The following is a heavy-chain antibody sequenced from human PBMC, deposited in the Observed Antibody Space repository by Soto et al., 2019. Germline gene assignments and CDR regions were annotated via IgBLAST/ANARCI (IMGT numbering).Heavy chain of an antibody. CDR1: GLTFSSYA. D-gene: IGHD1-26*01. CDR3: AKPRIVGATSDFDY. CDR2: ISGSGGST. J-gene: IGHJ4*02. V-gene: IGHV3-23*01. Sequence: EVQLLESGGGLEQPVGSLRLSCAASGLTFSSYAMSWVRQAPGKGLEWVSTISGSGGSTYYADSVKGRFTISRDNSKNTLYLQMNSLRAEDTAVYYCAKPRIVGATSDFDYWGQGTLVTFSS.